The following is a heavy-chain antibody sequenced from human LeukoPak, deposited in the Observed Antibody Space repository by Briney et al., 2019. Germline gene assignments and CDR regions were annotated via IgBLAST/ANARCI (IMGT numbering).Heavy chain of an antibody. CDR1: GGSFSGYY. Sequence: PSETLSLTCAVYGGSFSGYYWSWIRQPPGKGLEWIGEINHSESTNYNPSLKSRVTMSVDTSKNQFSLKLSSATAADTAVYYCARESGMGNWFDPWGQGTLVIVSS. CDR3: ARESGMGNWFDP. D-gene: IGHD3-10*01. J-gene: IGHJ5*02. V-gene: IGHV4-34*01. CDR2: INHSEST.